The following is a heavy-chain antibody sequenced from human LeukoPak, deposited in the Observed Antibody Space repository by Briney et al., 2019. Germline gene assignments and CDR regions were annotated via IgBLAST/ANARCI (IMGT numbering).Heavy chain of an antibody. D-gene: IGHD1/OR15-1a*01. V-gene: IGHV3-48*01. CDR3: ARDRGRLNKDAFDI. J-gene: IGHJ3*02. CDR1: GFTFSSHA. CDR2: ISSSSSTI. Sequence: GGSLRLSCAASGFTFSSHAMSWARQAPGKGLEWVSYISSSSSTIYYADSVKGRFTISRDNAKNSLYLQMNSLRAEDTAVYYCARDRGRLNKDAFDIWGQGTMVTVSS.